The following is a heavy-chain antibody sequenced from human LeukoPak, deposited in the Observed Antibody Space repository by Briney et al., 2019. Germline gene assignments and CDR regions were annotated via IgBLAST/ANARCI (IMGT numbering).Heavy chain of an antibody. CDR3: ARHDRDDYVGPSNWFDP. CDR1: GGSISSSSYS. J-gene: IGHJ5*02. CDR2: IYYSGST. Sequence: SPETLSLTCTVSGGSISSSSYSWGWIRQPPGKGLEWIGSIYYSGSTYYNPSLKSRVTISVDTSKNQFSLKLSSVTAADTAVYYCARHDRDDYVGPSNWFDPWGQGTLVTVSS. D-gene: IGHD4-23*01. V-gene: IGHV4-39*01.